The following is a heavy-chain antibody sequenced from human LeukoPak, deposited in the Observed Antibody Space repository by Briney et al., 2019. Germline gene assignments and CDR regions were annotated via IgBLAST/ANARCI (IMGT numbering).Heavy chain of an antibody. CDR1: GYTLTELS. D-gene: IGHD1-26*01. V-gene: IGHV1-24*01. Sequence: ASVKVSCKVSGYTLTELSMHWVRQAPGKGPEWMGGFDPEDGETIYAQKFQGRVTMTEDTSTDTAYMELSSLRSEDTAVYYCATGGVGAVRRYFDYWGQGTLVTVSS. J-gene: IGHJ4*02. CDR2: FDPEDGET. CDR3: ATGGVGAVRRYFDY.